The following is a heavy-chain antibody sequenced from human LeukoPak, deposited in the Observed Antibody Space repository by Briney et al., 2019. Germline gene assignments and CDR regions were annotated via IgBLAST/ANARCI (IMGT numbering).Heavy chain of an antibody. CDR2: INPNSGGT. CDR3: AREGDPYYYGSGSSNDAFDI. V-gene: IGHV1-2*06. CDR1: GYTFTSYY. J-gene: IGHJ3*02. D-gene: IGHD3-10*01. Sequence: AASVKVSCKASGYTFTSYYMHWVRQAPGQGLEWMGRINPNSGGTNYAQKFQGRVTMTRDTSISTAYMELSRLRSDDTAVYYCAREGDPYYYGSGSSNDAFDIWGQGTMVTVSS.